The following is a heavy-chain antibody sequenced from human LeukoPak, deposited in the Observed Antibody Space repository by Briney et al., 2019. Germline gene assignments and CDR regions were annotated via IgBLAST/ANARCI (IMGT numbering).Heavy chain of an antibody. Sequence: GGSLRLSCAASGFTFSSYAMSWVRQAPGKGLEWVSAISATGRNTYYSDSVKGRFTISRDNSENTLYLQMNSLRADYTAVYYCAKALPVVAGSWDAFDIWGQGTMVTVSS. J-gene: IGHJ3*02. D-gene: IGHD2-15*01. CDR2: ISATGRNT. CDR1: GFTFSSYA. V-gene: IGHV3-23*01. CDR3: AKALPVVAGSWDAFDI.